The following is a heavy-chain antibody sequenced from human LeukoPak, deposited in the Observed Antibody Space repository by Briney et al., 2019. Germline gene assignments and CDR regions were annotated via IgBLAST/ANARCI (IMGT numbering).Heavy chain of an antibody. Sequence: PGGSLRLSCAASGFTFSNYRMSWVRQTPGKGLDWVANIKQDGSEKYYVDSVKGRFTISRDNAKNSLFLQMNSLRAEDTAVYYCARAIYRYYFDYWGQGTLVTVSS. CDR1: GFTFSNYR. CDR2: IKQDGSEK. CDR3: ARAIYRYYFDY. V-gene: IGHV3-7*01. D-gene: IGHD3-9*01. J-gene: IGHJ4*02.